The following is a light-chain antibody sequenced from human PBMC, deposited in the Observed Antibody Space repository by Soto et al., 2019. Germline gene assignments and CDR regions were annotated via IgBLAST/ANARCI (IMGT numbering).Light chain of an antibody. V-gene: IGKV3-15*01. Sequence: EIVMTQSPATLSVSPGERATLSFRASQSVSSNLAWYQQEPGQAPRLLIYGASTRATGIPARFSGSGSGTEFTLTISSLQSEDFAVYYCQQYDNSRTFGQGTKVDIK. CDR1: QSVSSN. CDR3: QQYDNSRT. CDR2: GAS. J-gene: IGKJ1*01.